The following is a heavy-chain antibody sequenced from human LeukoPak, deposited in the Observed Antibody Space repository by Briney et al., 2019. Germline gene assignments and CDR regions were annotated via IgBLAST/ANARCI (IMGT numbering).Heavy chain of an antibody. Sequence: ASVKVSCKASGYTFTSYGISWVRQAPGQGLEWMGWISAYNGNTNYAQKLQGRVTVTTDTSTSTAYMELRSLRSDDTAVYYCARDTADYYDSSGSVDYWGQGTLVTVSS. J-gene: IGHJ4*02. CDR3: ARDTADYYDSSGSVDY. V-gene: IGHV1-18*01. CDR2: ISAYNGNT. CDR1: GYTFTSYG. D-gene: IGHD3-22*01.